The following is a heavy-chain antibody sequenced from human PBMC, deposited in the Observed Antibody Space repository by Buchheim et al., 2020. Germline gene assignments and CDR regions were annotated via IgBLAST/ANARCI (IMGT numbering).Heavy chain of an antibody. V-gene: IGHV4-30-2*01. J-gene: IGHJ6*02. CDR2: IYHSGST. D-gene: IGHD3-22*01. Sequence: QLQLQESGSGLVKPSQTLSLTCAVSGGSISSGGYSWSWIRQPPGKGLEWIGYIYHSGSTYYNPSLKSRVTISVDRSKNQFSLKLSSVTAADTAVYYCASSDSSGYRGYYYYGMDVWGQGTT. CDR3: ASSDSSGYRGYYYYGMDV. CDR1: GGSISSGGYS.